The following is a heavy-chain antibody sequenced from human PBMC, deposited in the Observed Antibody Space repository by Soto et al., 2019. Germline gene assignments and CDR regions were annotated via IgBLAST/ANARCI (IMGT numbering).Heavy chain of an antibody. CDR1: GFTFSSYA. Sequence: EVQLLESGGALVQPGGSLRLSCGASGFTFSSYAMSWVRQAPGKGLEWVSAISGSGGNTYHADSVKGRFSISRDNSKNTLYLQMNRLRAEDTALYYCAKDSGGFCSTISCYYFDYWGQGTLVTVSS. J-gene: IGHJ4*02. CDR3: AKDSGGFCSTISCYYFDY. CDR2: ISGSGGNT. V-gene: IGHV3-23*01. D-gene: IGHD2-2*01.